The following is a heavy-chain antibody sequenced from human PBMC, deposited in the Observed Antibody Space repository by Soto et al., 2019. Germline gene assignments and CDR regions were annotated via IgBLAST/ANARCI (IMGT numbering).Heavy chain of an antibody. CDR3: AKVSSSWYAGFFDL. Sequence: EVQLLESGGGLVQPGGSLRLSCTASGFNFSRHAMTWVRQAPGKGLEWDSGLSDSGGRIYYADSVKGRFTISRDNSMNTLYLQMNTLRSEDTAIYYCAKVSSSWYAGFFDLWGQGTLVTVSS. J-gene: IGHJ4*02. CDR1: GFNFSRHA. CDR2: LSDSGGRI. D-gene: IGHD6-13*01. V-gene: IGHV3-23*01.